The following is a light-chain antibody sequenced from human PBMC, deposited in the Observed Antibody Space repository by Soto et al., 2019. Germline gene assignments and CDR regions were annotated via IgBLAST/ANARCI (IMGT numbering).Light chain of an antibody. J-gene: IGKJ5*01. CDR3: QQSYNTPVT. V-gene: IGKV1-39*01. Sequence: DIQMTQSPASLSASVEDRVTITCRASQTVRTYLKWYQQKPGKAPKLLIYAASNLQSGVPSRFSGSGSGTDFTLTITSLRPEDFATYWCQQSYNTPVTFGQGTRLEIK. CDR2: AAS. CDR1: QTVRTY.